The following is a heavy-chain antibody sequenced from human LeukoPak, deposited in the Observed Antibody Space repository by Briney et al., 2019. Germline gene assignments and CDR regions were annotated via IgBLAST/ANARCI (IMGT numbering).Heavy chain of an antibody. D-gene: IGHD6-13*01. CDR2: ISWDGGST. J-gene: IGHJ4*02. CDR1: GFTFDDYG. V-gene: IGHV3-43D*03. Sequence: GGSLRLSCAASGFTFDDYGMHWVRQAPGKGLEWVSLISWDGGSTYYAGSVKGRFTISRDNSKNSLYLQMNSLRAEDTALYYCAKGPYSSSWPIDYWGQGTLVTVSS. CDR3: AKGPYSSSWPIDY.